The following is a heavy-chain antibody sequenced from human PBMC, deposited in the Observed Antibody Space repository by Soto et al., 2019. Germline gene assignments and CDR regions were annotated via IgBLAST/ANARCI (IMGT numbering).Heavy chain of an antibody. V-gene: IGHV3-7*01. Sequence: PGGSLRLSCAAFGFTFSDYWMSWVRQAPGKGLEWVANIKVDGSEKYYVDSVKGRFTISRDNAKDSVYLQMNSLRAEDTAVYYCARDHAIAARGLFDYWGQGTLLTVSS. CDR2: IKVDGSEK. CDR3: ARDHAIAARGLFDY. CDR1: GFTFSDYW. D-gene: IGHD6-6*01. J-gene: IGHJ4*02.